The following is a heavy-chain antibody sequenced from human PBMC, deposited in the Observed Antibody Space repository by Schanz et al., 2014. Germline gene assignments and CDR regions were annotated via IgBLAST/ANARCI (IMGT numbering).Heavy chain of an antibody. Sequence: VQLVESGGGVVQPGGSLRLSCAASGFTFSTYGMHWVRQAPGEGLVWVANIKLDGSEKYYVDSVKGRFTISRDNAKNSLYLQMNSLTAEDTAVYYCAKYGTGKGVSFEYWGQGTLVTVSS. D-gene: IGHD1-26*01. V-gene: IGHV3-7*01. J-gene: IGHJ4*02. CDR3: AKYGTGKGVSFEY. CDR2: IKLDGSEK. CDR1: GFTFSTYG.